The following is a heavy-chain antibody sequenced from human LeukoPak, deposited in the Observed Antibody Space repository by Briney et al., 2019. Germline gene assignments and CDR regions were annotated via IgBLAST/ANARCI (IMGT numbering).Heavy chain of an antibody. CDR1: GFTASSNY. D-gene: IGHD2-2*01. Sequence: GGSLRLSCAASGFTASSNYMNWVRQAPGKGLEWVSVIQSGGNTYYTDSVKGRFTIARDNAKNSLYLQMNSLRAEDTAVYYCARGGYCSSTSCPNDAFDIWGQGTMVTVSS. V-gene: IGHV3-53*01. CDR3: ARGGYCSSTSCPNDAFDI. J-gene: IGHJ3*02. CDR2: IQSGGNT.